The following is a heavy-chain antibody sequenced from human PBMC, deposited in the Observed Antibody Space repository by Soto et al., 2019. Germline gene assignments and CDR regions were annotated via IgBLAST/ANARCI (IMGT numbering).Heavy chain of an antibody. V-gene: IGHV1-24*01. CDR3: ATGSKEVDGFYRGYYFDY. CDR2: FDPEDGET. Sequence: ASVKVSCKVSGYTLTELSMHWVRQAPGKGLEWMGGFDPEDGETIYAQKFQGRVTMTEDTSTDTAYMELSSLRSEDTAVYYCATGSKEVDGFYRGYYFDYWGQGTLVTVSS. CDR1: GYTLTELS. J-gene: IGHJ4*02. D-gene: IGHD3-9*01.